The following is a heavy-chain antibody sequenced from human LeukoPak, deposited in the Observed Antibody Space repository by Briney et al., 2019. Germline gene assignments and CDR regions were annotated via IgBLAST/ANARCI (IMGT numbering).Heavy chain of an antibody. V-gene: IGHV3-23*01. J-gene: IGHJ4*02. CDR1: GFTFSSYA. D-gene: IGHD3-22*01. CDR2: ISGSGGST. CDR3: AKDYYDSSGYCSPFDY. Sequence: GGSLRLSCAASGFTFSSYAMSWVRQAPGKGLEWVSAISGSGGSTYYADSVKGRFTISRDNSKNTLYLQMNSLRAEDTAVYYCAKDYYDSSGYCSPFDYWGQGTLVTVSS.